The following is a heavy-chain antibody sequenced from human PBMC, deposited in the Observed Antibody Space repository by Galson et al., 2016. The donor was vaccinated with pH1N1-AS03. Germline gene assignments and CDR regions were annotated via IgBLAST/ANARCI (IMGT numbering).Heavy chain of an antibody. V-gene: IGHV1-2*04. D-gene: IGHD2-2*01. CDR2: INPKSGVT. J-gene: IGHJ6*02. Sequence: VKVSCKASGYTFTGFSINWVRQAPGQGLELMGWINPKSGVTNYAQKFQAWVTMTRDTSSSTAYMELSGLKSDDTAVYYCARDPRGPCTSSTCPTAYYFGMDVWGQGTTVIVPS. CDR3: ARDPRGPCTSSTCPTAYYFGMDV. CDR1: GYTFTGFS.